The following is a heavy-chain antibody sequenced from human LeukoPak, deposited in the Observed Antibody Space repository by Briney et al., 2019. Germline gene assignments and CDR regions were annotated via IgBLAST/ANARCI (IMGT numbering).Heavy chain of an antibody. CDR3: AREGPIVGATHLVDY. CDR1: GYTFTDYY. CDR2: INPNSGGT. Sequence: ASVKVSCKASGYTFTDYYVHWVRQAPGQGLEWMGWINPNSGGTNYAQKFQGRVTMTRDTSISTAYMELSRLGSDDTAVYYCAREGPIVGATHLVDYWGQGTLVTVSS. V-gene: IGHV1-2*02. J-gene: IGHJ4*02. D-gene: IGHD1-26*01.